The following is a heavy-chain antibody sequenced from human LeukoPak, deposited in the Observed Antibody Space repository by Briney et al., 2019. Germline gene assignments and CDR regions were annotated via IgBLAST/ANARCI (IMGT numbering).Heavy chain of an antibody. D-gene: IGHD2-15*01. V-gene: IGHV1-18*01. CDR3: ARDLGYCSGGSCYSNEDSYYYGMDV. CDR1: GYTFTSYG. J-gene: IGHJ6*02. CDR2: ISAYNGNT. Sequence: GSVKVSCKASGYTFTSYGIRWVRQAPGQGLEWMGWISAYNGNTNYAQKLQGRVTMTTDTSTSTAYMELRSLRSDDTAVYYCARDLGYCSGGSCYSNEDSYYYGMDVWGQGTTVTVSS.